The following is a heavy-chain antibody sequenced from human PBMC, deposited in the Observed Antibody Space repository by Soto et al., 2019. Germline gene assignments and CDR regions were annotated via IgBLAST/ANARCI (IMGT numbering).Heavy chain of an antibody. J-gene: IGHJ4*01. CDR1: GFTFSVYG. V-gene: IGHV3-30*18. CDR2: VSADGSKT. Sequence: QVQLVESGGGVVQPGKSLRLSCVDSGFTFSVYGMHWLRQAPGKGLQWVAFVSADGSKTNYADFAECRFSISRDTSTHTLYLQMNRLKLEDTAIYYCAKDHHAGSAVTPRTFDSWGHGTRVTVSS. D-gene: IGHD2-21*02. CDR3: AKDHHAGSAVTPRTFDS.